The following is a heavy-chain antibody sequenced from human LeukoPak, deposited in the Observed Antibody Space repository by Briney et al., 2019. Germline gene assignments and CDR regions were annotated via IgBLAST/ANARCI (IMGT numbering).Heavy chain of an antibody. J-gene: IGHJ6*02. CDR1: GASISSNY. D-gene: IGHD2-2*01. Sequence: SETLSLTCTVSGASISSNYWSWIRQPPGKELEWIAYIHYPGSTIYNPSLKSRVTISVDTSKNQFSLKLSSVTAADTAVYYCARAVWGYCSSTSCYAWNYYYYGMDVWGQGTTVTVSS. CDR2: IHYPGST. V-gene: IGHV4-59*12. CDR3: ARAVWGYCSSTSCYAWNYYYYGMDV.